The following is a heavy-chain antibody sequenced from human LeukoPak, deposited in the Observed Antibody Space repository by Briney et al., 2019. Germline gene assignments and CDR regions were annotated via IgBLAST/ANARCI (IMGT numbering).Heavy chain of an antibody. CDR1: GGSISNYY. D-gene: IGHD3-9*01. Sequence: PSETLFLTCTVSGGSISNYYWNWIRQPPGRGLEWIGYIYYIGSTNYNPSLKSRVTISVDTSKNQYSLKLNSVTAPDTAVYYCARGGLFSTDNWFDPWGQGTLVTVSS. J-gene: IGHJ5*02. CDR3: ARGGLFSTDNWFDP. V-gene: IGHV4-59*01. CDR2: IYYIGST.